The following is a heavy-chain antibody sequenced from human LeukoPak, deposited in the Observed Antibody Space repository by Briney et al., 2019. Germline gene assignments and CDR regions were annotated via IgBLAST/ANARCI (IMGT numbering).Heavy chain of an antibody. V-gene: IGHV4-39*01. CDR3: ARLPSIAARGPFDY. CDR1: ACSISSSSYY. D-gene: IGHD6-6*01. CDR2: IYYSGSA. J-gene: IGHJ4*02. Sequence: PSVTLSCNGTVSACSISSSSYYWDGLRQPPGKGLERIGSIYYSGSAYYNPSLKSRVTISVDTSKNQFSLKLSSVTAADTAVYYCARLPSIAARGPFDYWGQGTLVTVSS.